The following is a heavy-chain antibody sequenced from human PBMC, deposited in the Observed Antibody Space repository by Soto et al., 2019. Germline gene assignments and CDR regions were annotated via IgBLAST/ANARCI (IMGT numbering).Heavy chain of an antibody. CDR3: AGSIAAAGTFGPQGY. CDR2: ISGSGGST. D-gene: IGHD6-13*01. CDR1: GFTFSSYA. V-gene: IGHV3-23*01. Sequence: GGSLRLSCAASGFTFSSYAMSWVRQAPGKGLEWVSAISGSGGSTYYADSVKGRFTISRDNSKNTLYLQMNSLRAEDTAVYYCAGSIAAAGTFGPQGYWGQGTLVTVSS. J-gene: IGHJ4*02.